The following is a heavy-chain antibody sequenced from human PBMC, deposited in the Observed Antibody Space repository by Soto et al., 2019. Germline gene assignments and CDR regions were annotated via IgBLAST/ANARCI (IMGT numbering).Heavy chain of an antibody. CDR3: ARAAAIGYYYYYGMDV. D-gene: IGHD2-2*01. CDR1: GGSGGSFSGYY. V-gene: IGHV4-34*11. J-gene: IGHJ6*02. Sequence: SETLSLTCAVYGGSGGSFSGYYWSWIRQPPGKGLEWIGYIYYTGSTNYNPSLKSRVTISIDTSKNEFYLGLSSVTAADTAVYYCARAAAIGYYYYYGMDVWGQGTTVTVSS. CDR2: IYYTGST.